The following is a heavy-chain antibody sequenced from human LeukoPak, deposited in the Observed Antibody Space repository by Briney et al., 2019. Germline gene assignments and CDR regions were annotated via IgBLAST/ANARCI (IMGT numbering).Heavy chain of an antibody. D-gene: IGHD4-17*01. Sequence: SETLSLTCTVSGGSISSYYWSWIRQPPGKGLEWIGYIYYSGSTNYNPSLKSRVTISVDTSKNQFSLKLSSVTAADTAVSYCASSVTMDAFDIWGQGTMVTVSS. J-gene: IGHJ3*02. CDR2: IYYSGST. V-gene: IGHV4-59*01. CDR1: GGSISSYY. CDR3: ASSVTMDAFDI.